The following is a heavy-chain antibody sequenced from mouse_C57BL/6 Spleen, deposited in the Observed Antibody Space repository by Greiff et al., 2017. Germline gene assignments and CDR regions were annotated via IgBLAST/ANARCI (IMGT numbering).Heavy chain of an antibody. D-gene: IGHD1-1*01. Sequence: VQRVESGPELVKPGASVKISCKASGYAFSSSWMNWVKQRPGKGLEWIGRIYPGDGDTNYNGKFKGKATLTADKSSSTAYMQLSSLTSEDSAVYFCARSGNYGSSSLDVWGTGTTVTVSS. CDR3: ARSGNYGSSSLDV. V-gene: IGHV1-82*01. CDR1: GYAFSSSW. J-gene: IGHJ1*03. CDR2: IYPGDGDT.